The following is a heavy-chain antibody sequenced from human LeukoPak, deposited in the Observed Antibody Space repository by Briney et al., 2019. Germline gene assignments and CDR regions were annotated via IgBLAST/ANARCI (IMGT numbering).Heavy chain of an antibody. D-gene: IGHD2-2*02. Sequence: ASVKVSCKASGYTFTGYHMHWVRQAPGQGLEWMGWINPNSGGTNYAQKFQGRVTMTRDTSISTAYMELSRLRSDDTAVYYCATYCSSTSCYIDYWGQGTLVTVSS. CDR3: ATYCSSTSCYIDY. V-gene: IGHV1-2*02. CDR1: GYTFTGYH. J-gene: IGHJ4*02. CDR2: INPNSGGT.